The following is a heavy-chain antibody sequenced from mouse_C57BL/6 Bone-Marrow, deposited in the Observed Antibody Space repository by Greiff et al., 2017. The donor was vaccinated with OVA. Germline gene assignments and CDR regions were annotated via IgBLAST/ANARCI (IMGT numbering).Heavy chain of an antibody. CDR3: ARDYYGSSPGFDY. Sequence: QVQLQQPGAELVKPGASVKMSCKASGYTFTSYWITWVKQRPGQGLEWIGDIYPGSGSTNYNEKFKSKATLTVDKPSSTAYMQLSSLTSEDSAVYYCARDYYGSSPGFDYWGQGTTLTVSS. CDR2: IYPGSGST. J-gene: IGHJ2*01. CDR1: GYTFTSYW. V-gene: IGHV1-55*01. D-gene: IGHD1-1*01.